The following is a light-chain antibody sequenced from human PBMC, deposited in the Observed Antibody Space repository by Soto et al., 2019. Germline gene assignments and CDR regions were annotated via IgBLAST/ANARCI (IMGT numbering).Light chain of an antibody. J-gene: IGKJ5*01. CDR1: QSVSSY. Sequence: VSEQSPAALESCPRWRATLYCRASQSVSSYLAWYQQKPGQAPRLLIFDASNRATGIPARFSGSGSGTDFPLSIRSLGPEDFAVYYCHQLSSWRTFGHGTRLEIK. CDR3: HQLSSWRT. V-gene: IGKV3-11*01. CDR2: DAS.